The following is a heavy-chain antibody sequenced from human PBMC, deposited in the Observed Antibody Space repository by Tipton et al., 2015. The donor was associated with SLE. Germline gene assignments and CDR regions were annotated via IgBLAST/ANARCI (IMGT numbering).Heavy chain of an antibody. CDR2: IYYSGST. V-gene: IGHV4-59*01. CDR3: ARAQTPTLYYMDV. J-gene: IGHJ6*03. Sequence: LSLTCTVSGGPISSYYWSWIRQPPGKGLEWIGYIYYSGSTNYNPSLKSRVIISVDTSKNQFSLKLSSVTAADTAVYYCARAQTPTLYYMDVWGKGTTVTVSS. CDR1: GGPISSYY.